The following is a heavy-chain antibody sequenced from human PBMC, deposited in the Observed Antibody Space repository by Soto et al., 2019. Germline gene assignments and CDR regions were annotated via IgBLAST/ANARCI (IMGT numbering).Heavy chain of an antibody. Sequence: EVQLLESGGGLVQPGGSLRLSCAASGFTFSSYAMSWVRQAPGKGLEWVSAISGSGGSTYYADSVKGRFTISRDNSKNTLYLQMNSLRAEDTAVYYCAKDLGYRVGSSWSNPNNWFDPWGQGTLVTVSS. J-gene: IGHJ5*02. CDR1: GFTFSSYA. CDR3: AKDLGYRVGSSWSNPNNWFDP. D-gene: IGHD6-13*01. V-gene: IGHV3-23*01. CDR2: ISGSGGST.